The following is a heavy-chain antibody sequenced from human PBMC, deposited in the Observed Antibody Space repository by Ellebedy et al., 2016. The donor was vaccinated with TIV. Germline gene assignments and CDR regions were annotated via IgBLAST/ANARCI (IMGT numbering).Heavy chain of an antibody. V-gene: IGHV3-33*01. CDR2: IWYDGSNK. J-gene: IGHJ5*02. Sequence: GGSLRLXXAASGFTFSSYGMHWVRQAPGKGLEWVAVIWYDGSNKYYADSVKGRFTISRDNSKNTLYLQMNSLRAEDTAVYYCARDNWNYENWFDPWGQGTLVTVSS. CDR1: GFTFSSYG. CDR3: ARDNWNYENWFDP. D-gene: IGHD1-7*01.